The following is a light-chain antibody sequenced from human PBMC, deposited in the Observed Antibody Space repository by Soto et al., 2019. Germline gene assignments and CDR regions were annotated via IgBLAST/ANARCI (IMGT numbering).Light chain of an antibody. J-gene: IGLJ1*01. V-gene: IGLV1-40*01. CDR3: QSYDCSLSIYV. CDR1: SSNIGAGSD. Sequence: QSVLTQPPSVSGAPGQRVTISCTGSSSNIGAGSDLHWYQQLPGTAPKLLIYGNSNRPSGVPDRFSGSKSGTSASLAITGLQAEDEADYYCQSYDCSLSIYVFGTGTKVTVL. CDR2: GNS.